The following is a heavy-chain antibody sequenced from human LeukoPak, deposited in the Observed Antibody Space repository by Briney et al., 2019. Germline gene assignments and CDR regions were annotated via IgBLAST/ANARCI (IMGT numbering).Heavy chain of an antibody. CDR3: ARDTRTFDY. D-gene: IGHD1-26*01. CDR2: IRTSGDNT. J-gene: IGHJ4*02. Sequence: GGSLRLSCAASGFTFSNYAMSWVRQAPGKGLEWVSTIRTSGDNTYYADSVKGRFTISRDNAKNSLFLQMNSLRAEDTAVYYCARDTRTFDYWGQGTLVTVSS. CDR1: GFTFSNYA. V-gene: IGHV3-23*01.